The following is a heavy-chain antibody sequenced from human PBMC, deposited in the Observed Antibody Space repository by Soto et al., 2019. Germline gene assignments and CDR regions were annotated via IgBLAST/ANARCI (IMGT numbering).Heavy chain of an antibody. CDR3: ARDLSGDYVYFDY. J-gene: IGHJ4*02. D-gene: IGHD4-17*01. Sequence: SETLSLTCTVSGGSISSGGYYWSWIRQHPGKGLEWIGYIYYSGSTYYNPSLKSRVTISADTSKNQFSLKLSSVTAADTAVYYCARDLSGDYVYFDYWGQGTLVTVSS. CDR2: IYYSGST. CDR1: GGSISSGGYY. V-gene: IGHV4-31*03.